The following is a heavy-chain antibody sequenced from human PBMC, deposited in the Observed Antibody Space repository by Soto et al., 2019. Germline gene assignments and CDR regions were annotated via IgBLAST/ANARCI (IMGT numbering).Heavy chain of an antibody. Sequence: SETLSLTCAVSGGPISSGNWWSWVRQPPGKGLEWIGEIYHSGSTNDNPSLKSRVTISVDKFKNQFSLNLTSVTAADTAVYYCASRRGSGYGYWGQGTQVTVS. D-gene: IGHD5-12*01. CDR1: GGPISSGNW. CDR3: ASRRGSGYGY. J-gene: IGHJ4*02. V-gene: IGHV4-4*02. CDR2: IYHSGST.